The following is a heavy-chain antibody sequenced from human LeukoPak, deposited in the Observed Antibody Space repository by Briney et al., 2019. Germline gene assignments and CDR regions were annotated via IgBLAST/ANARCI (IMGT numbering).Heavy chain of an antibody. V-gene: IGHV1-58*01. CDR3: AAEAAHYYDSRDAFDV. D-gene: IGHD3-22*01. CDR1: GFTFTSSA. Sequence: GTSVKVSCKASGFTFTSSAVQWVRQARGQRLEWIGWIVVGSGNTNYAQKFQERVTITRDMSTSLVYMELSSLRSEDTAVYYCAAEAAHYYDSRDAFDVWGQGTMVTVSS. J-gene: IGHJ3*01. CDR2: IVVGSGNT.